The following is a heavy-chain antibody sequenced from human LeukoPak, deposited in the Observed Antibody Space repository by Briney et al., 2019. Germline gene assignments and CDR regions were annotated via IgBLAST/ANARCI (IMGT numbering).Heavy chain of an antibody. J-gene: IGHJ3*02. V-gene: IGHV4-4*07. CDR3: ARKIAAAGTDAFDI. CDR2: IYTSGSA. Sequence: SETLSLTCTVSGGSISSYYWSWIRQPAGKGLEWIGRIYTSGSANYNPSLKSRVTMSVDTSKNQFSLKLSSVTAADTAVYYCARKIAAAGTDAFDIWGQGTMVTVSS. D-gene: IGHD6-13*01. CDR1: GGSISSYY.